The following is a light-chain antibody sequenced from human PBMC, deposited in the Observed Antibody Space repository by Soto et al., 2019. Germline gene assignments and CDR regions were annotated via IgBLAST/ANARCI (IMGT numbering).Light chain of an antibody. CDR1: QTIMNY. CDR2: AAS. J-gene: IGKJ1*01. Sequence: DIQMTQSPSPLSASVGDRVTITCRASQTIMNYLNWYQQKPWEAPKLLIYAASRLQSGVPSRFSGSGSGTDFTLTINTLQPEDSATYYCLQDINYPWTFAQGTKVDI. CDR3: LQDINYPWT. V-gene: IGKV1-39*01.